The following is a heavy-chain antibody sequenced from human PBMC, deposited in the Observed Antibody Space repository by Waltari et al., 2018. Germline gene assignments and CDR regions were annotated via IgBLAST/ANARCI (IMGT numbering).Heavy chain of an antibody. D-gene: IGHD2-15*01. CDR2: IFSNDEK. J-gene: IGHJ4*02. CDR3: ARIGPEDQPEGIFED. CDR1: GFSLSNARMG. Sequence: QVTLKESGPVLVKPTETLTLTCTVSGFSLSNARMGVSWIRQPPGKALEWLAHIFSNDEKSYSTSLKSRLTISKDTSKSQVVLTMTNMDPVDTATYYCARIGPEDQPEGIFEDWGQGTLVTVSS. V-gene: IGHV2-26*01.